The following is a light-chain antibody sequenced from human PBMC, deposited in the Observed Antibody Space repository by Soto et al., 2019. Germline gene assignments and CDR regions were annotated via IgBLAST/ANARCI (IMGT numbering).Light chain of an antibody. V-gene: IGKV3-11*01. CDR2: DAS. CDR3: QQRSDWPRT. CDR1: QSVSSY. Sequence: EIVLTQSPATLSLSPGERATLSCRASQSVSSYLTWYQQKPGQAPRLLIYDASNRATGIPARFSGSGSGTDFTLTISSLQPDDFAVYYCQQRSDWPRTFGPGTKVEIK. J-gene: IGKJ1*01.